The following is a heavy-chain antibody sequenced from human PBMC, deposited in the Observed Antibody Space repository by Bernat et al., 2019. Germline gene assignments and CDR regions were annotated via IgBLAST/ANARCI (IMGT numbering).Heavy chain of an antibody. D-gene: IGHD4-17*01. CDR3: ARDLGDYLYYYYGMDV. V-gene: IGHV3-21*01. J-gene: IGHJ6*02. CDR1: GFTFSSYS. CDR2: ISSSSSYI. Sequence: EVQLVESGGGLVKPGGSLRLSCAASGFTFSSYSMNWVRQAPGKGLEWVSSISSSSSYIYYADSVKGRFTISRDNAKNSLYLQMNSLRAEDTAVYYCARDLGDYLYYYYGMDVWGQGTTVTVSS.